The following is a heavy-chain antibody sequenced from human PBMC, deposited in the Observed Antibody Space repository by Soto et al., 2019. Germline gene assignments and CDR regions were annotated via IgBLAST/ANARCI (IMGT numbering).Heavy chain of an antibody. Sequence: SSETLSLTCTVSGGSVNNNAFSWTWIRQHPGKGPECIGHISSSGRASYSPSLKRRVAISLDASKNHFSLQLTSVTAADTAVYYCATVHPNSRSFDYWGQGTLVTVSS. CDR2: ISSSGRA. CDR3: ATVHPNSRSFDY. J-gene: IGHJ4*02. CDR1: GGSVNNNAFS. V-gene: IGHV4-31*03.